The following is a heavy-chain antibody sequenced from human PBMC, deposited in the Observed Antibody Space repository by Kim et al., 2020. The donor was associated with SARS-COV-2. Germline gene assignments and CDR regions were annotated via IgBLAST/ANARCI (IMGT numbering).Heavy chain of an antibody. CDR3: ARPHYDFWSGYPALDY. V-gene: IGHV3-30*01. Sequence: SVKGRFTISRDNSKNTLYLQMNSLRAEDTAVYYCARPHYDFWSGYPALDYWGQGTLVTVSS. J-gene: IGHJ4*02. D-gene: IGHD3-3*01.